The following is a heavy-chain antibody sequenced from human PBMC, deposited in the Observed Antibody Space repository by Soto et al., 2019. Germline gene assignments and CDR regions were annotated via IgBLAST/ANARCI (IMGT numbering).Heavy chain of an antibody. CDR3: AKGDNLGPKTGYAFDP. V-gene: IGHV6-1*01. D-gene: IGHD5-12*01. CDR1: GDSVSSNTAS. Sequence: SQTLSLTCAISGDSVSSNTASWNWIRQSPSRGLEWLGRTYFRSKWYHDYAVSVKSRLIINPDTSNNQFSLQLNSVTPEDTAVYFCAKGDNLGPKTGYAFDPWGQGIMVTVSS. CDR2: TYFRSKWYH. J-gene: IGHJ5*02.